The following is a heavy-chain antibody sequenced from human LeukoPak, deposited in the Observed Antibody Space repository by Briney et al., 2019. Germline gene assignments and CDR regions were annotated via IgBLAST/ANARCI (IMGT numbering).Heavy chain of an antibody. V-gene: IGHV3-48*03. CDR1: GFTFSSYE. J-gene: IGHJ6*03. CDR3: ARDPYSGSYGNYYYYFMDV. Sequence: GGSLRLPCAASGFTFSSYEMNWVRQAPGKGLEWVSYISSSGSTIYYADSVKGRFTISIDNAKNSLYLQMNSLRAEDTAVYYCARDPYSGSYGNYYYYFMDVWGKGTTVTISS. D-gene: IGHD1-26*01. CDR2: ISSSGSTI.